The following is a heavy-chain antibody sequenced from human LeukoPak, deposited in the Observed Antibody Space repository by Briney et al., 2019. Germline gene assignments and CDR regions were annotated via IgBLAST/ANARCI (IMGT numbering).Heavy chain of an antibody. CDR2: INPDSGDT. J-gene: IGHJ4*02. D-gene: IGHD2-2*01. CDR1: GYSFIGYY. CDR3: AKYGFTSSDTDY. Sequence: ASVKVSCKASGYSFIGYYMHWVRQAPGQGLEWMGWINPDSGDTNYAQKFQGRATMTRDTSISTAYMELSSLKSDDTGVYYCAKYGFTSSDTDYWGQGTLVTVSS. V-gene: IGHV1-2*02.